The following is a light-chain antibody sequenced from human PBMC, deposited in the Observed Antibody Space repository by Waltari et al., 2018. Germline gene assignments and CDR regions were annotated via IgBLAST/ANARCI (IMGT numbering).Light chain of an antibody. J-gene: IGLJ3*02. Sequence: QSALTPPASVSGSLGQSISISCAGTSNHVGAPNLLPWYQQYPGSAPKLVIYEVTNRPSGISSRFSGSKSGNTASLTISGLQSEDEAEYFCSSYSTTFTVLFGGGTKVTV. CDR2: EVT. V-gene: IGLV2-14*01. CDR3: SSYSTTFTVL. CDR1: SNHVGAPNL.